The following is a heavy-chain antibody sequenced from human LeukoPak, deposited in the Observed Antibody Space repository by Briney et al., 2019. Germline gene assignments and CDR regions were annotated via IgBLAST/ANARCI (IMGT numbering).Heavy chain of an antibody. CDR1: GFTFSNAW. CDR3: ARDPRLYGAWYWFDP. CDR2: INSDGSST. V-gene: IGHV3-74*01. D-gene: IGHD3-16*02. J-gene: IGHJ5*02. Sequence: GGSLRLSCAASGFTFSNAWMHWVRQAPGKGLVWVSRINSDGSSTSYADSVKGRFTISRDNAKNTLYLQMNSLRAEDTAVYYCARDPRLYGAWYWFDPWGQGTLVTVPS.